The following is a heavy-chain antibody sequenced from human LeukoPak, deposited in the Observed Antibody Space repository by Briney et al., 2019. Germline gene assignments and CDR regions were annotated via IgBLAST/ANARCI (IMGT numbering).Heavy chain of an antibody. D-gene: IGHD4-23*01. CDR3: ARTPIYGGAYNFGMDV. J-gene: IGHJ6*02. V-gene: IGHV4-39*01. CDR1: GGSISSSSYY. Sequence: MPSETLSLTCTVSGGSISSSSYYWGWIRRPPGKGLEWIGSIYYSGSSYYTPSLESRVTISVDTSKNQFSLWLSSVTAADTALYFCARTPIYGGAYNFGMDVWGQGTTVTVSS. CDR2: IYYSGSS.